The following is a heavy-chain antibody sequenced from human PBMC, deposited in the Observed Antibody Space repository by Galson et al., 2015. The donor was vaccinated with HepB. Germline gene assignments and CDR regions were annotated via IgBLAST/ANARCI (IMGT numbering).Heavy chain of an antibody. V-gene: IGHV3-30*18. D-gene: IGHD2-21*01. CDR1: AFTFSNYG. CDR2: ISYGGSNK. J-gene: IGHJ4*02. CDR3: AKSASNGAYCGGDCYLIDY. Sequence: SLRLSCAASAFTFSNYGMHWVRQAPGKGLEWVAVISYGGSNKYYGDSVKGRFTISRDNSKNTLYLQMNSLRPEDTAVYYCAKSASNGAYCGGDCYLIDYWGQGTLVTVSS.